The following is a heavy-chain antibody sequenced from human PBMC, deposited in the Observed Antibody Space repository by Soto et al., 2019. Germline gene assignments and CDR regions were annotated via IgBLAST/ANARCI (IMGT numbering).Heavy chain of an antibody. V-gene: IGHV4-30-4*01. CDR2: IFYSDSS. CDR3: AISENLDTRRFDY. CDR1: GASISRGDYY. J-gene: IGHJ4*02. Sequence: PSETLSLTCTVSGASISRGDYYWSWSRQPPGKGLERIGYIFYSDSSYYLPSLESRLTISIDPSRNQFSLKLSSATAAHTALYYCAISENLDTRRFDYWGQATLVTVSS. D-gene: IGHD2-2*01.